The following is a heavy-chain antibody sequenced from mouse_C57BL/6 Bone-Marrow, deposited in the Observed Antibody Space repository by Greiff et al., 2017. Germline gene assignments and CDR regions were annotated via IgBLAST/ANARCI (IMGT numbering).Heavy chain of an antibody. Sequence: QVQLQQSGPGLVAPSQSLSITCTVSGFSLTSYGVHWVRQPPGKGLEWLVVIWSDGSTTYNSAIKSRLSNSKDNAKSKVFLKMISLQTEDTAMYYCDRHDEADYAMDYWGQGTSVTVSS. J-gene: IGHJ4*01. CDR1: GFSLTSYG. CDR2: IWSDGST. CDR3: DRHDEADYAMDY. D-gene: IGHD2-3*01. V-gene: IGHV2-6-1*01.